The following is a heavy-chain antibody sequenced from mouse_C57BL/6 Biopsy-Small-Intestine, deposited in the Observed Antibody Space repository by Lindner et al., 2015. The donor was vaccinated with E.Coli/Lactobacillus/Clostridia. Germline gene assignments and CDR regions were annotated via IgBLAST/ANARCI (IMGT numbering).Heavy chain of an antibody. V-gene: IGHV1-34*01. D-gene: IGHD2-3*01. CDR1: GYKFSDQY. CDR2: IYPKNGGS. CDR3: AREENDYYFYYFDY. Sequence: VQLQESGPELVKPGASVKMSCKASGYKFSDQYMFWVKQSLGKSLEWIGYIYPKNGGSGYNQKFKGKATLTVDKSSSTAYMELRSLTSEDSAVYYCAREENDYYFYYFDYWGQGTTLTVSS. J-gene: IGHJ2*01.